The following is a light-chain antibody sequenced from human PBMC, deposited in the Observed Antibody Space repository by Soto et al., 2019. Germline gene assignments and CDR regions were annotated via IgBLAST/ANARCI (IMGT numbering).Light chain of an antibody. CDR1: QSVLYSSNNKNC. J-gene: IGKJ1*01. CDR2: WAS. Sequence: DIVMTQSPDSLAVSLGERATINCKSSQSVLYSSNNKNCLAWYQQKPGQPPKLLIYWASTRESGVPDRFSGSGSWTDFTLTISSLQAEDVAVYYCQQYYSTLWTFGQGTKV. V-gene: IGKV4-1*01. CDR3: QQYYSTLWT.